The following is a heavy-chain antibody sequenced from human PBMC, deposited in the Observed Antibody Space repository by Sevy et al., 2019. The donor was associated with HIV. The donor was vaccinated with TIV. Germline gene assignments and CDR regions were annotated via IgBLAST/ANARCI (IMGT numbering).Heavy chain of an antibody. CDR1: GFTFSNYG. CDR3: TKDPRYCSSTSCSSSYYYYYYGMDV. D-gene: IGHD2-2*01. J-gene: IGHJ6*02. CDR2: ISYDGSTK. V-gene: IGHV3-30*18. Sequence: GGSLRLSCAASGFTFSNYGMHWVRQAPGKGLEWVALISYDGSTKYYADSVKGRFTPSRVNSKNTLYLQMNSLRAEDTAGYYCTKDPRYCSSTSCSSSYYYYYYGMDVWGQGTTVTVSS.